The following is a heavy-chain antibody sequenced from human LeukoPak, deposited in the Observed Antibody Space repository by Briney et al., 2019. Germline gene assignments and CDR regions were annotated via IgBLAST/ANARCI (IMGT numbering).Heavy chain of an antibody. D-gene: IGHD2-15*01. CDR2: IIPIFGTA. J-gene: IGHJ4*02. Sequence: SSVKVSCKASGGTFSSYAISWVRQAPGQGLEWMGRIIPIFGTANYAQKFRGRVTITTDESTSTAYMELSSLRSEDTAVYYCTCGQGVVVAATPFDYWGQGTLVTVSS. CDR1: GGTFSSYA. V-gene: IGHV1-69*05. CDR3: TCGQGVVVAATPFDY.